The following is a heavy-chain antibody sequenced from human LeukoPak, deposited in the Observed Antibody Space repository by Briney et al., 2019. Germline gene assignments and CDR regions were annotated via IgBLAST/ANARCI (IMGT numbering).Heavy chain of an antibody. V-gene: IGHV4-31*03. Sequence: SETLSLTCTVSGGSISSGAYYWSWIRQHPEKGLEWIGSIHHRGSTYNNPSLKSRVTISVDSSKNQFSLKLSSVTAADTAVYYCASLVTYFDYWGQGTLVTVSS. D-gene: IGHD4-11*01. J-gene: IGHJ4*02. CDR3: ASLVTYFDY. CDR2: IHHRGST. CDR1: GGSISSGAYY.